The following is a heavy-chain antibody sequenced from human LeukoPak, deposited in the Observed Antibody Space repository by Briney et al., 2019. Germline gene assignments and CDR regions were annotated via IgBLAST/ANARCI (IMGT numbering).Heavy chain of an antibody. Sequence: GGSLRLSCAASGFTFDDYGMSWVRQAPGKGLEWVSGINWNGGSTGYADSVKGRFTISRDNAKNSLYLQMNSLRAEDTAVYYCARDFVLSGGWPTEDYWGQGTLVTVSS. V-gene: IGHV3-20*04. CDR2: INWNGGST. D-gene: IGHD3-9*01. CDR1: GFTFDDYG. J-gene: IGHJ4*02. CDR3: ARDFVLSGGWPTEDY.